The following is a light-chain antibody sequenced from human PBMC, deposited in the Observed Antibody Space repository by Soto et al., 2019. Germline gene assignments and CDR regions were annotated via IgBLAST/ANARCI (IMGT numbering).Light chain of an antibody. CDR3: QQYDSSPKT. Sequence: VMTQSPCTLSFSPGERATLSCRASQSVSSSYLAWYQQKPGQAPRLLIYGASSRATGIPDRFSGSGSGTDFTLTISRLEPEDFAVYYCQQYDSSPKTFGQGSKVDIK. CDR1: QSVSSSY. J-gene: IGKJ1*01. V-gene: IGKV3-20*01. CDR2: GAS.